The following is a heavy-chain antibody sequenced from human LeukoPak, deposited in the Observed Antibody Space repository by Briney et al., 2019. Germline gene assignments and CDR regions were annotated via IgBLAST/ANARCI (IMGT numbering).Heavy chain of an antibody. CDR2: ISGSGGST. D-gene: IGHD6-19*01. CDR1: GFTFSSYA. J-gene: IGHJ4*02. Sequence: PGGSLRLSCAASGFTFSSYAMSWVRQAPGKGLEWVSAISGSGGSTYYADSVKVRFTISRDNSKNTLYLQMNSLRAEDTAVYYCATRPDSGWRFDYWGQGTLVTVSS. CDR3: ATRPDSGWRFDY. V-gene: IGHV3-23*01.